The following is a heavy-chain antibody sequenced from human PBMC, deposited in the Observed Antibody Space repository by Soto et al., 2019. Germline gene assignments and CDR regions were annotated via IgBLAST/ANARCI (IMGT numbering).Heavy chain of an antibody. Sequence: QLQLQESGPGLVKPSETLSLTCTVSGGSINNSSFYWGWVRQPPGKRLERIGSIYYSGSAYYNPSLKSRLTISVDTSKNQFSLNLSSVTAADTAVYFCARRPLVRGIIPYYFDSWGQGTLVTVSS. D-gene: IGHD3-10*01. CDR1: GGSINNSSFY. CDR3: ARRPLVRGIIPYYFDS. V-gene: IGHV4-39*01. J-gene: IGHJ4*02. CDR2: IYYSGSA.